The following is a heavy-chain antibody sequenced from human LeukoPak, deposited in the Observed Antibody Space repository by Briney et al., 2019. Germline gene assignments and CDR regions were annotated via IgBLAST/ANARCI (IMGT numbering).Heavy chain of an antibody. CDR2: IYPGDSDT. Sequence: GESLKISCKGSGYSFTSYWIGWVRQMPGKGLEWMGIIYPGDSDTRYSPSFQGQVTISADKSISTAYLQWSSLKASDTAMYYCARHALGYCSSTSCSTGVGWFDPWGQGTLVTVSS. D-gene: IGHD2-2*01. CDR1: GYSFTSYW. J-gene: IGHJ5*02. V-gene: IGHV5-51*01. CDR3: ARHALGYCSSTSCSTGVGWFDP.